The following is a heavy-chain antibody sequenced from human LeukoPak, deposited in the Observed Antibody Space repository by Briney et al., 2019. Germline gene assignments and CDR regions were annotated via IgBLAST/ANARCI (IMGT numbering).Heavy chain of an antibody. CDR3: VVKIVVVINFDY. J-gene: IGHJ4*02. D-gene: IGHD3-22*01. CDR2: INPNSGGT. CDR1: GYTFTGYY. Sequence: GASVKVSCKASGYTFTGYYMHWVRQAPGQGLEWMGWINPNSGGTNYAQKFQGRVTMTRDTSISTAYMELSSLRSEDMVVYSCVVKIVVVINFDYCGQGTLVTVSS. V-gene: IGHV1-2*02.